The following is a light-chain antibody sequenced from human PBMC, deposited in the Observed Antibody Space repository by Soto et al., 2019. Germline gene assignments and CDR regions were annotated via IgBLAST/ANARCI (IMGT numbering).Light chain of an antibody. V-gene: IGKV1-9*01. J-gene: IGKJ2*01. CDR2: DSS. CDR1: YDISSS. Sequence: DIQLTQSPSFLSASVEDRVTISCRASYDISSSLAWYQQEPGKPPKLLIYDSSTLQTVVPARFTGSGSGRKFTLTISGLQCGDCATYFCQQLSHYPYTFGQGTKLEI. CDR3: QQLSHYPYT.